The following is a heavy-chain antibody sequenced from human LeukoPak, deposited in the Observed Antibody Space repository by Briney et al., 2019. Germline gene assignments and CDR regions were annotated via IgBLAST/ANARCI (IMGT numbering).Heavy chain of an antibody. CDR2: ISYDGSNK. J-gene: IGHJ6*02. D-gene: IGHD2-21*02. V-gene: IGHV3-30-3*01. CDR3: ARDRATVVTAAHYYYYGMDV. Sequence: AGGSLRLSCAASGFTFSSYAMHWVRQAPGKGLEWVAVISYDGSNKYYADSVKGRFTISRDNSKNTLYLQMNSLRAEDTAVYYCARDRATVVTAAHYYYYGMDVWGQGTTVTVSS. CDR1: GFTFSSYA.